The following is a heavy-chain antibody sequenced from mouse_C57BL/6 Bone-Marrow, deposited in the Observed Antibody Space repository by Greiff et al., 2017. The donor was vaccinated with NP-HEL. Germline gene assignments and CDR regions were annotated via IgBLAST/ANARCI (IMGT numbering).Heavy chain of an antibody. CDR2: ISSGGSYT. J-gene: IGHJ2*01. V-gene: IGHV5-6*01. Sequence: EVPLVESVGALLTPGGSLKLSCAASGFSFSSSGMSFFRPTPVTMLELVATISSGGSYTYYPDSVKGRFTISRDNAKNTRYLQMSSLKSEDTAMYYCARHPSGYYFDYWGQGTTLTVSS. D-gene: IGHD2-10*02. CDR3: ARHPSGYYFDY. CDR1: GFSFSSSG.